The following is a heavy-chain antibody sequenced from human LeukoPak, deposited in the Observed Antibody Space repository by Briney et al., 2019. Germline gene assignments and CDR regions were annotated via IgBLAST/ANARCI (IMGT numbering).Heavy chain of an antibody. Sequence: GGSLRLSCAASGFTSSSYWVSWVRQAPGKGLEWVADIKQDGNEKYYVDSVKGRFTISRDNAKNSLYLHMNTLRADDTAVYYCARSRSRIAARPHYYYYYYMDVWGKGTTVTVSS. CDR2: IKQDGNEK. J-gene: IGHJ6*03. V-gene: IGHV3-7*01. CDR3: ARSRSRIAARPHYYYYYYMDV. D-gene: IGHD6-6*01. CDR1: GFTSSSYW.